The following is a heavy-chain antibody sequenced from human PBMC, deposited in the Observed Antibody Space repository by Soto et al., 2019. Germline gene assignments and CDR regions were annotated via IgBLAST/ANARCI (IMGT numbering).Heavy chain of an antibody. Sequence: QVQLQESGPGLVKPSETLSLTCTVSGGSISSYYWTWIRQPPGKGLEWIGFIYNSGSTHYNPSLRSRVTISVETSKTQFSLKLRSVTAADTAVYYCASMGYHYGSGSYPLDYWGQGTLVTVSS. CDR1: GGSISSYY. CDR3: ASMGYHYGSGSYPLDY. J-gene: IGHJ4*02. V-gene: IGHV4-59*08. D-gene: IGHD3-10*01. CDR2: IYNSGST.